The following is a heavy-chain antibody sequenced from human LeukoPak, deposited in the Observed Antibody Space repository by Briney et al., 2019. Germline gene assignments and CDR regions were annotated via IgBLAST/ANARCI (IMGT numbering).Heavy chain of an antibody. V-gene: IGHV1-69*04. D-gene: IGHD2-15*01. Sequence: ASVKVSCKASGDTFIPYTFSWVRQAPGQGLEWIGRIIPSLDVANYAHKFQGRVTLSVDRDTATTYMEVTSLRSEDTAIYYCARDHCSPGTCLGGHWGQGTLVTVSS. CDR1: GDTFIPYT. J-gene: IGHJ4*02. CDR3: ARDHCSPGTCLGGH. CDR2: IIPSLDVA.